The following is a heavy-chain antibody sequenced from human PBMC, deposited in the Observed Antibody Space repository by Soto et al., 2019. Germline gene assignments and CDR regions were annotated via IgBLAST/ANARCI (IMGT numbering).Heavy chain of an antibody. CDR2: AYHNGLT. CDR1: GDSVTSNVW. J-gene: IGHJ4*02. D-gene: IGHD6-25*01. CDR3: AKHAAAPGEPNKFDY. V-gene: IGHV4-4*02. Sequence: PSETLSLTCAFSGDSVTSNVWWSWVRQPPGKGLEWLGEAYHNGLTDDSPCHKSRVSRSGDSPKHQSSLNLTSLSAADTAIYYCAKHAAAPGEPNKFDYCGQGNLVAASS.